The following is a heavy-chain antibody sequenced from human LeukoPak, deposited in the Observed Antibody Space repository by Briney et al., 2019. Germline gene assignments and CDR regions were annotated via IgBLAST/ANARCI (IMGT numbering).Heavy chain of an antibody. CDR1: GGSFSGYY. J-gene: IGHJ5*02. CDR2: INHSGST. D-gene: IGHD3-10*01. Sequence: SETLSLTCAVYGGSFSGYYWSWIRQPPGKGLEWIGEINHSGSTNYNPSLKSRVTISVDTSKNQFTLKLSSVTAADTAVYYCARGRRFGEPQSWFDPWGQGTLVTVSS. CDR3: ARGRRFGEPQSWFDP. V-gene: IGHV4-34*01.